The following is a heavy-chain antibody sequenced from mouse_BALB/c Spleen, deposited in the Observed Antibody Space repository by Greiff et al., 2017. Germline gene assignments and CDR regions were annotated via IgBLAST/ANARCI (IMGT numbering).Heavy chain of an antibody. CDR3: ARVPSYYGSRGWYFDV. V-gene: IGHV3-6*02. CDR1: GYSITSGYY. J-gene: IGHJ1*01. D-gene: IGHD1-1*01. Sequence: VQLQQSGPGLVKPSQSLSLTCSVTGYSITSGYYWNWIRRFPGNKLEWMGYISYDGSNNYNPSLKNRISITRDTSKNQFFLKLNSVTTEDTATYYCARVPSYYGSRGWYFDVWGAGTTVTVSS. CDR2: ISYDGSN.